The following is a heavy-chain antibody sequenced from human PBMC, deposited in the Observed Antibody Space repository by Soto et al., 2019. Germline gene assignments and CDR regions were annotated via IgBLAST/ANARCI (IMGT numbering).Heavy chain of an antibody. CDR1: GGTFSSYA. J-gene: IGHJ4*02. CDR3: AREEQQLVYFDY. D-gene: IGHD6-13*01. V-gene: IGHV1-69*01. Sequence: QVQLVQSGAEVKKPGSSVKVSCKASGGTFSSYAISWVRQAPGQGLEWMGGVIPIFGTANYAQKFQGSVTITADESTSTAYMELRSLRSEDTAVYYCAREEQQLVYFDYWGQGTLVTVSS. CDR2: VIPIFGTA.